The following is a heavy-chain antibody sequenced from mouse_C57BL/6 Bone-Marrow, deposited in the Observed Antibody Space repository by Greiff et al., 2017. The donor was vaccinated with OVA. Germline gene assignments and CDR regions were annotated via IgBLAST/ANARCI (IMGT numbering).Heavy chain of an antibody. V-gene: IGHV14-4*01. J-gene: IGHJ4*01. CDR1: GFNIKDDY. CDR3: TTEDYSNYGYAMDY. CDR2: IDPENGDT. D-gene: IGHD2-5*01. Sequence: VHVKQSGAELVRPGASVKLSCTASGFNIKDDYMHWVKQRPEQGLEWIGWIDPENGDTEYASKFQGKATITADTSSNTAYLQLSSLTSEDTAVYYCTTEDYSNYGYAMDYWGQGTSVTVSS.